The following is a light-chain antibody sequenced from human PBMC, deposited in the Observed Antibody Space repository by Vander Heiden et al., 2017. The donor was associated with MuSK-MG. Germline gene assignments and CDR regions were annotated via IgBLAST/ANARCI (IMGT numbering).Light chain of an antibody. V-gene: IGKV3-15*01. J-gene: IGKJ1*01. CDR3: QQYNNWPPWT. CDR1: QSVSSN. CDR2: GAS. Sequence: EIVMTQSPATLSVSPGERATLSCRASQSVSSNFASCQQKPAQAPRLLIYGASTRATGIPARFSGSGSGTEFTLTISSLQSEDFAVYYCQQYNNWPPWTFGQGTKVEIK.